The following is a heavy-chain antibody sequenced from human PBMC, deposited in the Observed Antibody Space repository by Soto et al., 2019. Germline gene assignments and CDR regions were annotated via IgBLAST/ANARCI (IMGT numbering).Heavy chain of an antibody. D-gene: IGHD1-7*01. CDR3: AKGRRAGWNYGFYSDL. CDR2: SSGTGAGT. V-gene: IGHV3-23*01. Sequence: EVQLLESGGGLVQPGGSLRLSCAASGFTFSSYGMTWVRQAPGKGLEWVSFSSGTGAGTYYADSVEGRFTISRDNSKNPRYLQRTSLRADCTAVYYCAKGRRAGWNYGFYSDLWGQGALVIVSS. J-gene: IGHJ4*02. CDR1: GFTFSSYG.